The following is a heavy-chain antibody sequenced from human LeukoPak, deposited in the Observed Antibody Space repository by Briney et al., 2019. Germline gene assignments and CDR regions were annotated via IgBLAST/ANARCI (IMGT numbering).Heavy chain of an antibody. CDR2: ISAYNGNT. V-gene: IGHV1-18*01. J-gene: IGHJ4*02. Sequence: ASVKVSCKASGYTFTSYGISWVRQAPGQGLEWMGWISAYNGNTNYAQKLQGRVTMTTDTSTSTAYMELRSLRSDDTAVYYCARLNSRPFADYYGDYGDYFDYWGQGTLVTVSS. CDR3: ARLNSRPFADYYGDYGDYFDY. D-gene: IGHD4-17*01. CDR1: GYTFTSYG.